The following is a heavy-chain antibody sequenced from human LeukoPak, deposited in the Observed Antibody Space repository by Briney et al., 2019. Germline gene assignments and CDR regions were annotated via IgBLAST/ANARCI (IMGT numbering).Heavy chain of an antibody. CDR3: ARDYYDSSGYYHLDY. Sequence: PGGSLRLSCAASGFTFSRYGMHWVRQAPGKGLEWVTVIWYDGSNENYADFVKGRFTISRDNSKNTLYLQMNSLRAEDTAVYYCARDYYDSSGYYHLDYWGQGTLVTVSS. D-gene: IGHD3-22*01. J-gene: IGHJ4*02. V-gene: IGHV3-33*01. CDR1: GFTFSRYG. CDR2: IWYDGSNE.